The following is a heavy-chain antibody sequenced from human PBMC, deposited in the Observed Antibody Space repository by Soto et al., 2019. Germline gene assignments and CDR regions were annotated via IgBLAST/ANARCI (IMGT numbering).Heavy chain of an antibody. V-gene: IGHV3-11*01. J-gene: IGHJ4*02. CDR3: ARAAWIQIWLIGHLDY. CDR1: GFTFSDYY. CDR2: ISSSGSTI. Sequence: PGGALRLCCAASGFTFSDYYMSWLRQAPGKGLEWVSYISSSGSTIYCADSVKSRFTIPRDNAKYSLYIKVNSMRAEDTAVYYCARAAWIQIWLIGHLDYWGQGTMVPVSS. D-gene: IGHD5-18*01.